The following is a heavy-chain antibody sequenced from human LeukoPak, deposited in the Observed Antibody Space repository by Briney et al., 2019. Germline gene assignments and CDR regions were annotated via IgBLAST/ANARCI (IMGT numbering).Heavy chain of an antibody. Sequence: PSETLSLTCTVSGGSTSSYYWSWIRQPPGKGLEWIGYIYYSGSTNYNPSLKSRVTISVDTSKNQFSLKLSSVTAADTAVYYCARAPGYCSSTSCYVHYYGMDVWGQGTTVTVSS. CDR1: GGSTSSYY. D-gene: IGHD2-2*01. CDR2: IYYSGST. V-gene: IGHV4-59*01. J-gene: IGHJ6*02. CDR3: ARAPGYCSSTSCYVHYYGMDV.